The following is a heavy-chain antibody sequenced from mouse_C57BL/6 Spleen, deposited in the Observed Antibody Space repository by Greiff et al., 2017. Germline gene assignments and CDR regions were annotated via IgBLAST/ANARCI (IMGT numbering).Heavy chain of an antibody. CDR1: GYTFTSYW. D-gene: IGHD1-1*01. CDR3: AAGSGAY. Sequence: QVQLQQPGAELVRPGTSVKLSCKASGYTFTSYWMHWVKQRPGQGLEWIGVIDPSDSYTNYNQKFKGKATLTVDTSSSTAYMQLSSLTSEDSAVYYCAAGSGAYWGQGTLVTVSA. CDR2: IDPSDSYT. V-gene: IGHV1-59*01. J-gene: IGHJ3*01.